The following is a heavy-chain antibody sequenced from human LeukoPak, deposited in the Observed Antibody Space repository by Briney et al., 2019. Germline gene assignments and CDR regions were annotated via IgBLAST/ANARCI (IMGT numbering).Heavy chain of an antibody. D-gene: IGHD6-19*01. CDR1: GGSLSSSSYY. CDR3: ARTYSSGPPGAFDI. J-gene: IGHJ3*02. V-gene: IGHV4-39*01. Sequence: SETLSLTCTVPGGSLSSSSYYWGWLRQPPGKGLEWIGSIYYSGSTYYYSSLKSRVTISVGTSKNQFSLKLSSVTARDTAVYYCARTYSSGPPGAFDIWGQGTMVTVSS. CDR2: IYYSGST.